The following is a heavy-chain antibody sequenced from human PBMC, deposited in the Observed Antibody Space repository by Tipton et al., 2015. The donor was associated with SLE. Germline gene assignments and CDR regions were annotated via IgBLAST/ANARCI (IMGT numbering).Heavy chain of an antibody. J-gene: IGHJ5*02. Sequence: TLSLTCAVYGGSFSDYYWGWIRQPPGKGLEWIGSMYYRGSTYYNPSLESRVTMSLDTSKNQISLKLNSVTAADTAVYYCARQRGYNYGLYNWFDPWGQGTLVTVSS. V-gene: IGHV4-34*01. CDR1: GGSFSDYY. CDR2: MYYRGST. D-gene: IGHD3/OR15-3a*01. CDR3: ARQRGYNYGLYNWFDP.